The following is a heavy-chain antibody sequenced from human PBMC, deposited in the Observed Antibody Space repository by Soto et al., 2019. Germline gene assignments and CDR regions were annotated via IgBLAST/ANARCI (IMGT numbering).Heavy chain of an antibody. Sequence: QVQLVQSGAEVKKPGASVRVSCKASGYTFTSYGVSWVRQARGQGPEWMGWISASNGNTKYAQKFQGRVTMTTDTSTTTAYMELRSLRSDDTAVYYCARGQYYYYMDVWGKGTTVTISS. CDR1: GYTFTSYG. CDR2: ISASNGNT. V-gene: IGHV1-18*01. CDR3: ARGQYYYYMDV. D-gene: IGHD4-4*01. J-gene: IGHJ6*03.